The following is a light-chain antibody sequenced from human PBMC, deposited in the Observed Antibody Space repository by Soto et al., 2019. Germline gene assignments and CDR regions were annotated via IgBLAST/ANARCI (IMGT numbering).Light chain of an antibody. CDR1: SGSIASNY. CDR3: QSYDDNNGVP. J-gene: IGLJ1*01. V-gene: IGLV6-57*01. Sequence: NFMLTQPHAVSESPGKTVTISCTRSSGSIASNYVHWYQQRPGSSPSTVILEDDQRPSGVPDRFSGSIDSSSNSASLTISGLQTEDEATYYCQSYDDNNGVPFGTGTKLTVL. CDR2: EDD.